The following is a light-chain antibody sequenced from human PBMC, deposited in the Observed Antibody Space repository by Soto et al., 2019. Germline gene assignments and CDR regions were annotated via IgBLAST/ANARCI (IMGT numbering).Light chain of an antibody. CDR1: SSDVGGYNY. CDR3: RASAGSSTWV. Sequence: QSALTQPASASGSPGQSVTFSCTGTSSDVGGYNYVSWYQHYPGKAPKLMIYDVYKRHSGFNHRFSCSKSDNTAPLTVWGLHAEEEADYYGRASAGSSTWVFGGGTKLTVL. CDR2: DVY. J-gene: IGLJ2*01. V-gene: IGLV2-8*01.